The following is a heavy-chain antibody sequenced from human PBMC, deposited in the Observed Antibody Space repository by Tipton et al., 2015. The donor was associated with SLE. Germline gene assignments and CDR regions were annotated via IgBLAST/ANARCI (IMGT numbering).Heavy chain of an antibody. CDR1: GGSISRGSYY. CDR3: AREAVDKDGALDI. V-gene: IGHV4-61*02. D-gene: IGHD5-24*01. CDR2: ISTSGST. Sequence: TLSLTCTVSGGSISRGSYYWSWIRQPAGKGLEWIGRISTSGSTHYNPSLKSRVAISVDTSQNQFSLRLSSVTAADTAMYYCAREAVDKDGALDIWGQGTTVIVSS. J-gene: IGHJ3*02.